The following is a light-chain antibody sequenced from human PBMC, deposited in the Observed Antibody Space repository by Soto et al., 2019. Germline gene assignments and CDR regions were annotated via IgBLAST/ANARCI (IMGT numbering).Light chain of an antibody. Sequence: EIVMTQSPATLPVSPGERATLSCRASQSVSSNLAWYQQKPGQAPRLLIYGASTRATGIPARFSGSGSGTEFTLTISSLQSEDFAVYYCQQYNNWPFTFGGGTKVDIK. V-gene: IGKV3-15*01. CDR1: QSVSSN. CDR2: GAS. J-gene: IGKJ4*01. CDR3: QQYNNWPFT.